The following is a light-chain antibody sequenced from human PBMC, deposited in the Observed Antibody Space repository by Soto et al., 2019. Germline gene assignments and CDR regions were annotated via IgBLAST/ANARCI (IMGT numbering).Light chain of an antibody. J-gene: IGKJ3*01. Sequence: DIQMTQSPSSLSASVGDRVTITCRASQSISIYLNWYQLKPGKAPKLLIHAASSLQSGVPSRFSGSGSGTDFTLTISSLQPEDFATYYCQQSYRTPLTFGPGTKVDI. V-gene: IGKV1-39*01. CDR2: AAS. CDR3: QQSYRTPLT. CDR1: QSISIY.